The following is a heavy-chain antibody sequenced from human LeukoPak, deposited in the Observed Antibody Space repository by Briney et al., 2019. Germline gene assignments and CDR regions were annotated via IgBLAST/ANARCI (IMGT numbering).Heavy chain of an antibody. D-gene: IGHD6-13*01. CDR3: ARSRIAAAGSPDY. Sequence: ASVKVSCKASGYTFTSYAMHWVRQAPGQRLEWMGWINAGNGNTKYPQKFQGRVTITRDTSASTAYMELSSLRSEDTAVYYCARSRIAAAGSPDYWGQGTLVTVSS. CDR1: GYTFTSYA. J-gene: IGHJ4*02. CDR2: INAGNGNT. V-gene: IGHV1-3*01.